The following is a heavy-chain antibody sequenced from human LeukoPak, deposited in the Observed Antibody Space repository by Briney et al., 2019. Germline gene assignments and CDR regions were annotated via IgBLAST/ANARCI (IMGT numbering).Heavy chain of an antibody. D-gene: IGHD3-22*01. CDR1: GGSISIYY. V-gene: IGHV4-59*01. CDR2: IYYSGST. J-gene: IGHJ5*02. CDR3: ARGGGYYSSDDWFDP. Sequence: SETLSLTCTVSGGSISIYYWSWIRQPPGKGLEWIGFIYYSGSTNYSPSLKSRVTISVDTSKNQFSLKLNSVTAADTAVYYCARGGGYYSSDDWFDPWGQGTLVTVSS.